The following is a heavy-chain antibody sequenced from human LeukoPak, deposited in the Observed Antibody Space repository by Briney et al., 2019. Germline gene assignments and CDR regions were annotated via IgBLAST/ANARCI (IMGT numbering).Heavy chain of an antibody. D-gene: IGHD2-2*01. CDR1: GFTFSSYW. V-gene: IGHV3-7*01. CDR3: ARLGSCPTCYYYYGMDV. CDR2: IKQDGSEK. J-gene: IGHJ6*02. Sequence: GGSVRLSCAASGFTFSSYWMSWVRQAPGKGLEWVANIKQDGSEKYYVDSVKGRFTISRDNAKNSLYLQMNSLRAEDTAVYYCARLGSCPTCYYYYGMDVWGQGTTVTVSS.